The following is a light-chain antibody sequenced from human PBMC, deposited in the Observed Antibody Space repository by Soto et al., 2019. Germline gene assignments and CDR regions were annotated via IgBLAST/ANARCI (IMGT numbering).Light chain of an antibody. CDR2: GAS. CDR1: QSVSSSY. CDR3: QQYIYRPWT. Sequence: EIVMTQSPATLSVSPGERATLSCRASQSVSSSYLAWYQQKPGQAPRLLIYGASSRATGIPDRFSGSGSGTDFTLTISSLQSEDFAVYYCQQYIYRPWTFGQGTRWIS. V-gene: IGKV3D-15*01. J-gene: IGKJ1*01.